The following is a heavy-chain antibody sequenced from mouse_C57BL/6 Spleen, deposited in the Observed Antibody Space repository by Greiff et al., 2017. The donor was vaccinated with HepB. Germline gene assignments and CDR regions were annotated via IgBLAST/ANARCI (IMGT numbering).Heavy chain of an antibody. D-gene: IGHD2-4*01. J-gene: IGHJ4*01. Sequence: QVQLQQPGAELVKPGASVKMSCKASGYTFTSYWITWVKQRPGQGLEWIGDIYPGSGSTNYNEKFKSKATLTVDTSSSTAYMQLSSLTSEDSAVYYCARGCDYDKDYAMDYWGQGTSVTVSS. CDR1: GYTFTSYW. CDR2: IYPGSGST. CDR3: ARGCDYDKDYAMDY. V-gene: IGHV1-55*01.